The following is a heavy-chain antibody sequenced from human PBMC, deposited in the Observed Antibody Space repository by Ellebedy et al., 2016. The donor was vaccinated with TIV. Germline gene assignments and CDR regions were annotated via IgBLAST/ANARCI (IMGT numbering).Heavy chain of an antibody. CDR2: ISAHNGNS. CDR1: SYTFSSYD. V-gene: IGHV1-18*04. D-gene: IGHD2-2*01. CDR3: AILQEGYCSSTDCYIAFQI. J-gene: IGHJ3*02. Sequence: ASVKVSCXASSYTFSSYDISWVRQARGQGLEWMGWISAHNGNSKYAQKLQGRVTMTTDTSTSTAYMELRSLRSDDTAVYYCAILQEGYCSSTDCYIAFQIWGQGTMVTVSS.